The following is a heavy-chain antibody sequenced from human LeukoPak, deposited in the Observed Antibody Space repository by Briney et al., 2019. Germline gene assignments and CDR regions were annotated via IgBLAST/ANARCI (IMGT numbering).Heavy chain of an antibody. CDR2: IYWDDDK. CDR1: GFSLSTSGVG. V-gene: IGHV2-5*02. J-gene: IGHJ3*02. Sequence: SGPTLVKPTQTLTLTCTFSGFSLSTSGVGVGWIRQPPGKALEWLALIYWDDDKRYSPSLKSRLTITKDTSKNQVVLTMTNMDPVDTATYYCAHRASPDRGYSGYDWFWAGTNDAFDIWGQGTMVTVSS. CDR3: AHRASPDRGYSGYDWFWAGTNDAFDI. D-gene: IGHD5-12*01.